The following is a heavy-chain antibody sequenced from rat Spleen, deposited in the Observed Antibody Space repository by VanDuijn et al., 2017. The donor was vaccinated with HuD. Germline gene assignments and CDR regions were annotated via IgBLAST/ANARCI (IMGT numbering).Heavy chain of an antibody. D-gene: IGHD1-2*01. CDR3: ARRYSSYRDYFDY. J-gene: IGHJ2*01. CDR1: GFTFSNYG. V-gene: IGHV5S13*01. CDR2: ITNSGGST. Sequence: EVQLVESGGGLVQPGRSLKLSCAASGFTFSNYGMAWVRQAPTKGLEWVASITNSGGSTYYRDSVKGRFTISRDNAKSTLYLQMDSLRSEDTATYYCARRYSSYRDYFDYWGQGVMVTVSS.